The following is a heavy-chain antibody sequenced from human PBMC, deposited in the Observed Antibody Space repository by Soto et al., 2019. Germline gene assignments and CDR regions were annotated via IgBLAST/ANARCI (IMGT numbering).Heavy chain of an antibody. Sequence: GGSLRLSCAASGFTFSSYAMSWVRQAPGKGLEWVSAISGSGGSTYYADSVKGRFTISRDNSKNTLYLQMNSLRAEDTAVYYCSGLVVAEYYFDYWGQGTLVTAPQ. V-gene: IGHV3-23*01. CDR2: ISGSGGST. CDR3: SGLVVAEYYFDY. CDR1: GFTFSSYA. J-gene: IGHJ4*02. D-gene: IGHD2-15*01.